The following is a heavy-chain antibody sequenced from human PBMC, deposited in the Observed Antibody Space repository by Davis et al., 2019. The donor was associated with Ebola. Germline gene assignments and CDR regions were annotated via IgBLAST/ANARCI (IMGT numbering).Heavy chain of an antibody. V-gene: IGHV4-61*01. D-gene: IGHD2/OR15-2a*01. CDR1: SGSVSSGSHR. J-gene: IGHJ4*02. Sequence: PSETLSLTCTVSSGSVSSGSHRWSWIRRSPEKGLEWIAYVHYSGSTNYNPSLQSRVTISIDASKNQIFLKLSSVTAADTAVYYCVREIRRSFLGPYYFDSWGQGTLVTVSS. CDR3: VREIRRSFLGPYYFDS. CDR2: VHYSGST.